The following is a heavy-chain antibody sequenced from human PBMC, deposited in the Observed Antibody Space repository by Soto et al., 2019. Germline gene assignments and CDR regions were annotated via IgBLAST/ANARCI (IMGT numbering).Heavy chain of an antibody. J-gene: IGHJ4*02. D-gene: IGHD4-17*01. CDR3: AKDRGALRWSEEHYYFDY. V-gene: IGHV3-30*18. CDR1: GFTFSSYG. CDR2: ILYDGTKK. Sequence: GGSLRLSCAASGFTFSSYGMHWVRQAPGKGLEWVAVILYDGTKKYYADSMKGRFTISRDNSNNTLYLQMNSLRAEDTAVYYCAKDRGALRWSEEHYYFDYWGQGTLVTVSS.